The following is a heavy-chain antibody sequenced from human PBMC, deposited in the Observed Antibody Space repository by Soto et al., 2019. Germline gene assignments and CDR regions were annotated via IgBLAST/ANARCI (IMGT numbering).Heavy chain of an antibody. CDR1: GYTFTGYY. Sequence: QVQLVQSGAEVKKPGASVKVSCKASGYTFTGYYMHWVRQAPGQGLEWMGWINPNSGGTNYAQKFQGWVTMTGDTSISTAYMELSRLRSDDTAVYYCARDPGGSYYGAFDIWGQGTMVTVSS. J-gene: IGHJ3*02. CDR3: ARDPGGSYYGAFDI. CDR2: INPNSGGT. V-gene: IGHV1-2*04. D-gene: IGHD1-26*01.